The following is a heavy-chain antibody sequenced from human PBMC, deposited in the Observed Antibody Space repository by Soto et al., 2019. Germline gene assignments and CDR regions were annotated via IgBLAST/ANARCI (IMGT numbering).Heavy chain of an antibody. CDR2: INSDGIST. V-gene: IGHV3-74*01. J-gene: IGHJ4*02. D-gene: IGHD4-17*01. Sequence: GGSLRLSCAASGFTFSSYWMHWVRQAPGKGLVWVSRINSDGISTNYADSVKGRFTISRDNAKNTLYLQMNSLRAEDTAVYYCARAMTTVTTDYWGQGTLGTVSS. CDR1: GFTFSSYW. CDR3: ARAMTTVTTDY.